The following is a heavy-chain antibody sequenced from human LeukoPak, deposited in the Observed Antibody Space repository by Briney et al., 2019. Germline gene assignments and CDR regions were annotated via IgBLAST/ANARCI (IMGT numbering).Heavy chain of an antibody. CDR3: ARYYDSTGYYFLDY. D-gene: IGHD3-22*01. CDR2: ISAYSGNT. Sequence: ASVKVSCKASGYTFANYGLTWVRQAPGQGLEWMGWISAYSGNTNYAQKLQGRVTMTADTSTSTAYMELRSLRSDDTAVYYCARYYDSTGYYFLDYWGQGTLVTVSS. J-gene: IGHJ4*02. V-gene: IGHV1-18*01. CDR1: GYTFANYG.